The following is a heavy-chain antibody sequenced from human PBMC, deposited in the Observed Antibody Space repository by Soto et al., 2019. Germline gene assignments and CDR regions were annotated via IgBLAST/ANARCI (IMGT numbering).Heavy chain of an antibody. J-gene: IGHJ3*02. D-gene: IGHD3-10*01. CDR2: INPNRVVS. V-gene: IGHV1-2*02. Sequence: ASVKVSGKASGYTFTGHYMHWVRQAPGQGLEWMVWINPNRVVSNYAQKFQFRVTMTRDTSISTAYMELSRLRSDDTAVYYCATGRMVRAAHGLEIWGQGTMVTVSS. CDR3: ATGRMVRAAHGLEI. CDR1: GYTFTGHY.